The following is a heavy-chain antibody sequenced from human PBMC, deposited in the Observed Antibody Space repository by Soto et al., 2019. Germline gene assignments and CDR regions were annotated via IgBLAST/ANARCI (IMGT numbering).Heavy chain of an antibody. V-gene: IGHV4-31*03. CDR3: ARARNPTVTRNWFDP. CDR1: GGSISSGGYY. CDR2: IYYSGST. Sequence: QVQLQESGPGLVKPSQTLSLTCTVSGGSISSGGYYWSWIRQHPGKGLEWIGYIYYSGSTYYNPSLKSRVTISVDKSKNQFSLKLSSVTAADTAVYYCARARNPTVTRNWFDPWGQGTLVTVSS. J-gene: IGHJ5*02. D-gene: IGHD4-17*01.